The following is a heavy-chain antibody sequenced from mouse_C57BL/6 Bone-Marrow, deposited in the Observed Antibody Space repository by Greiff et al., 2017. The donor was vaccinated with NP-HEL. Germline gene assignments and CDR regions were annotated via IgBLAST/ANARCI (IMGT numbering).Heavy chain of an antibody. V-gene: IGHV1-82*01. D-gene: IGHD2-5*01. CDR1: GYAFSSSW. CDR3: ARHYYSNFYAMDY. CDR2: IYPGDGDT. J-gene: IGHJ4*01. Sequence: QVQLKQSGPELVKPGASVKISCKASGYAFSSSWMNWVKQRPGKGLEWIGRIYPGDGDTNYNGKFKGKATLTADKSSSTAYMQLSSLTSEDSAVYFCARHYYSNFYAMDYWGQGTSVTVSS.